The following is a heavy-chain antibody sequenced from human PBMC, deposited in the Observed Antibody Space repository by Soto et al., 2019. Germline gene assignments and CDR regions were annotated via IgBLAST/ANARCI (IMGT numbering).Heavy chain of an antibody. CDR1: GYTFTGYY. CDR2: INPNSGGT. V-gene: IGHV1-2*04. Sequence: ASVKVSCKASGYTFTGYYMHWVRQAPGQGLEWMGWINPNSGGTNYAQKFQGWVTMTRDTSISTAYMELSRLRSDDTAVCYCARQYYDSSGYPAKSYYYYYGMDVWGQGTTVTVSS. J-gene: IGHJ6*02. CDR3: ARQYYDSSGYPAKSYYYYYGMDV. D-gene: IGHD3-22*01.